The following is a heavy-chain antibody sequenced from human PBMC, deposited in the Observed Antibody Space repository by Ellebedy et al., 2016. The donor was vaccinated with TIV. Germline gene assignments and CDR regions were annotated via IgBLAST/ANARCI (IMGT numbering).Heavy chain of an antibody. Sequence: SETLSLXCAVYGGSFSGYYWSWIRQPPGKGLEWIGEINHSGSTNYNPSLKSRVTISVDTSKNQFSLKLSSVTAADTAVYYCAIDSSERGGSLDYWGQGTLVTVSS. CDR3: AIDSSERGGSLDY. V-gene: IGHV4-34*01. J-gene: IGHJ4*02. CDR1: GGSFSGYY. D-gene: IGHD3-22*01. CDR2: INHSGST.